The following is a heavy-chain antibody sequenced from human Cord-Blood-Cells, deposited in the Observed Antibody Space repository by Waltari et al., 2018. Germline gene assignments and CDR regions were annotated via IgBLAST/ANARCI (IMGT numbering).Heavy chain of an antibody. V-gene: IGHV1-2*02. CDR3: ARDLVDCSGGSCYSWFDP. CDR2: INPNSGGT. Sequence: QVQLVQSGAEVKKPGASVKVSCKASGYTFTGYYMHWVRQAHGQGLEWMGWINPNSGGTNYAQKFQGRVTMTRDTSISTAYMELSRLRSDDTAVYYCARDLVDCSGGSCYSWFDPWGQGTLVTVSS. J-gene: IGHJ5*02. D-gene: IGHD2-15*01. CDR1: GYTFTGYY.